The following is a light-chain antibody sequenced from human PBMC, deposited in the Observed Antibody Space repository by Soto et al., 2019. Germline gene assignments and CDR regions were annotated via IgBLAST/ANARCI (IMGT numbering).Light chain of an antibody. CDR3: AAWDATLKGPL. J-gene: IGLJ3*02. CDR1: DSNIGINT. Sequence: HSALTQPPSASGTPAPTATISGFGVDSNIGINTVNWYQQAPATAPKLLVYANSQRPSRVTATLSASRSGTSGSLVISGLPTEDDAEYFCAAWDATLKGPLFGGGTK. CDR2: ANS. V-gene: IGLV1-44*01.